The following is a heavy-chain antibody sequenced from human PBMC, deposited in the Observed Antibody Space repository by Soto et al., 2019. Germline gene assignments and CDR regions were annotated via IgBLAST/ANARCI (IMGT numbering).Heavy chain of an antibody. Sequence: QVPLVQSGAEVKRPGASMKVSCEASGYTFTSHDINWVRQATGQGLEWMGWMNPKSGSALYAQKFQGRVTMTRDTSIRTAYMELSSLSSEDTAVYYCAGLSVTTWDGLDVWGQGTTVTVS. CDR2: MNPKSGSA. V-gene: IGHV1-8*01. D-gene: IGHD4-17*01. J-gene: IGHJ6*02. CDR1: GYTFTSHD. CDR3: AGLSVTTWDGLDV.